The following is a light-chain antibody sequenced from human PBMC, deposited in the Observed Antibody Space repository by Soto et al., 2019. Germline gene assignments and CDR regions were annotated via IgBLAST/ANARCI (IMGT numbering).Light chain of an antibody. CDR3: QQSYTTPRT. Sequence: EIVLTQSPGTLSLSPGERATLSCRASQSVSSNYLAWYQQKPGQAPRLLIYGASSRATGIPDRFSGSGSGTDFTLTISRLEPEDIAVYYCQQSYTTPRTFGQGTKVEIK. CDR2: GAS. V-gene: IGKV3-20*01. J-gene: IGKJ1*01. CDR1: QSVSSNY.